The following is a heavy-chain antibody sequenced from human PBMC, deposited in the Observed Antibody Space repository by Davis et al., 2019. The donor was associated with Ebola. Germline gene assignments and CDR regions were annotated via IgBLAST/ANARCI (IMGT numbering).Heavy chain of an antibody. V-gene: IGHV4-59*12. CDR3: ARGVGMTRFDY. CDR2: LHYSGST. J-gene: IGHJ4*02. D-gene: IGHD1-14*01. Sequence: SETLSLTCTVSGGSITTYYWGWIRQSPEKGLEWIGYLHYSGSTNYNPSLKSRVTISVDTSKNQFSLKLSSVTAADTAVYYCARGVGMTRFDYWGQGTLVTVSS. CDR1: GGSITTYY.